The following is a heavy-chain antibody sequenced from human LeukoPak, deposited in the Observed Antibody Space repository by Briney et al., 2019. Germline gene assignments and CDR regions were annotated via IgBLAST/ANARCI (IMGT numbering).Heavy chain of an antibody. CDR2: IYYSGST. J-gene: IGHJ4*03. Sequence: SETLSLTCTVSGGSISSNNYYWGWIRQPPGKGLEWIGSIYYSGSTHYNPSVKRRVAISVDTSKNQFSLKLSSVTAADTAVYYCARNVVAASYYYDTTGYYDGGYFDYWGPGTLVTVSS. CDR1: GGSISSNNYY. V-gene: IGHV4-39*01. CDR3: ARNVVAASYYYDTTGYYDGGYFDY. D-gene: IGHD3-22*01.